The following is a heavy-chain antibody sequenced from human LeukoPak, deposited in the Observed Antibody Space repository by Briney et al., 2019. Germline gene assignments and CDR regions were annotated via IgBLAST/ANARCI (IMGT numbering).Heavy chain of an antibody. D-gene: IGHD2-2*01. CDR1: GYTFTSYY. CDR3: ARESAGSSTSCYACGGYYFGY. CDR2: INPSGGST. J-gene: IGHJ4*02. V-gene: IGHV1-46*01. Sequence: ASVKVSCKASGYTFTSYYMHWVRQAPGQGLEWMGIINPSGGSTSYAQKFQGRVTMTRDMSTSTVYMELSSLRSEDTAVYYCARESAGSSTSCYACGGYYFGYWGQGTLVTVSS.